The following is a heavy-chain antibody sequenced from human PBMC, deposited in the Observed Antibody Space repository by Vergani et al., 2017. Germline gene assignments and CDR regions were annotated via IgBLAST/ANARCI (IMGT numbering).Heavy chain of an antibody. V-gene: IGHV3-23*01. Sequence: EVQLLESGGGLLQPGGSLSLSCAAPGFTFSSYAMSWARQAPGKGLEWVSAISGRGGSTYNADSVKGRFTISRDNSKNTLYLQMNSLRAEDTAVYYCANGGRYSYGYFDYWGQGTLVTVSS. D-gene: IGHD5-18*01. CDR2: ISGRGGST. J-gene: IGHJ4*02. CDR1: GFTFSSYA. CDR3: ANGGRYSYGYFDY.